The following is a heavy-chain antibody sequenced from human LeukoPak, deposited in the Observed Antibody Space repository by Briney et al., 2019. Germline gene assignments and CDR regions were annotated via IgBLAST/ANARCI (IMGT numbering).Heavy chain of an antibody. D-gene: IGHD5-24*01. CDR1: GYTFSSYW. Sequence: GESLKISCKGSGYTFSSYWIGWVRQMPGKGLEWMGIIYPGDSDTRYSPSLQGQVTISVDTSIGTAYLQWSSLKASDTAMYYCAKDGGRWDFQHWGQGTLVTVSS. V-gene: IGHV5-51*01. J-gene: IGHJ1*01. CDR2: IYPGDSDT. CDR3: AKDGGRWDFQH.